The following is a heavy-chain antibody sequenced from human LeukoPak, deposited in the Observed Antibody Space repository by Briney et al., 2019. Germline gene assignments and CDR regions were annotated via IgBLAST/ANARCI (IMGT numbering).Heavy chain of an antibody. J-gene: IGHJ3*01. CDR2: IYQSGTT. V-gene: IGHV4-38-2*01. Sequence: PSETLSLTCAVSGYSISIGYYWGWIRQPPGKGLEWIGSIYQSGTTYYSPSLKSRVTISVDTSKNQFSLRLSSVTAADTAVYYCASDVSYYYDTSGSLSAFDVWGQGTTVTVSS. CDR3: ASDVSYYYDTSGSLSAFDV. CDR1: GYSISIGYY. D-gene: IGHD3-22*01.